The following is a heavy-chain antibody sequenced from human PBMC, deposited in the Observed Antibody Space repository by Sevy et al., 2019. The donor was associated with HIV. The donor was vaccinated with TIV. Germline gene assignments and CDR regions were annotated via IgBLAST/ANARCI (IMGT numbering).Heavy chain of an antibody. CDR3: ARDWGVGNYRAMDV. CDR2: MYSGGGT. J-gene: IGHJ6*02. CDR1: GFNVNDIY. Sequence: GESLKISCAASGFNVNDIYINWVRQAPGKGLEWVSVMYSGGGTYYADSVKGRFTISRDDSKNTLYLQMSSLRVEDAAVYYCARDWGVGNYRAMDVWGPGTTVTVSS. D-gene: IGHD3-16*01. V-gene: IGHV3-53*01.